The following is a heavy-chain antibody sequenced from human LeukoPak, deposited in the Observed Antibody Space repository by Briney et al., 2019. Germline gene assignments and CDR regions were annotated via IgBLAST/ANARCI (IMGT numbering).Heavy chain of an antibody. CDR3: ASTPPRVTTTALDY. D-gene: IGHD4-17*01. J-gene: IGHJ4*02. Sequence: KTGESLKISCKGSGYSFTSYWITWVRQMPGKGLEWMGRIDPSDYYTNYSPSFQGHVTISADKSISTAYLQWSSLKASDTAMYYCASTPPRVTTTALDYWGQGTLVTVSS. CDR1: GYSFTSYW. V-gene: IGHV5-10-1*01. CDR2: IDPSDYYT.